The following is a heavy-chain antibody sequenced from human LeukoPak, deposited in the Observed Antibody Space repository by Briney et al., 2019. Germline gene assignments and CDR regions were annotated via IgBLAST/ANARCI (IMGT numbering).Heavy chain of an antibody. Sequence: ASVKVSCKASGYTFTGYYMHWVRQAPGQGLEWMGWINPNSGGTNYAQKFQGRVTMTRDTSISTAYMELSRLRSDDTAVYYCARDATYYYDSSGYYPGAFDIWGRGTMVTVSS. CDR3: ARDATYYYDSSGYYPGAFDI. CDR2: INPNSGGT. J-gene: IGHJ3*02. V-gene: IGHV1-2*02. D-gene: IGHD3-22*01. CDR1: GYTFTGYY.